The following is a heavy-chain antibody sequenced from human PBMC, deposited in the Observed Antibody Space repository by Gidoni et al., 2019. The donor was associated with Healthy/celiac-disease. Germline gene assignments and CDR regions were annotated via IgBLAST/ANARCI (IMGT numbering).Heavy chain of an antibody. Sequence: QVQLVQSGSELKKPGAAVKVSCKASGYTFTSYAMNWVRQAHGQGLEWMGWINTNTGNPTYAQGFTGRFVFSLATSFSPSYLQISRLKSEDTAVYYCARSGATGMLRYWGQGTLVTVSS. CDR2: INTNTGNP. CDR1: GYTFTSYA. CDR3: ARSGATGMLRY. V-gene: IGHV7-4-1*02. D-gene: IGHD1-26*01. J-gene: IGHJ4*02.